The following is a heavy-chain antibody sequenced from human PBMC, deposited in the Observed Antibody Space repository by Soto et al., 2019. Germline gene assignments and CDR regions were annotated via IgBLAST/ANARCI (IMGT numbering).Heavy chain of an antibody. J-gene: IGHJ4*02. D-gene: IGHD6-13*01. CDR2: INAGNGNT. CDR3: ARGARIAPALLGS. Sequence: ASVKVSCKASGYTFTSYAMHWVRQAPGQRLEWMGWINAGNGNTKYSQKFQGRVTITRDTSASTAYMELSSLRSEDTAVYYCARGARIAPALLGSWGQGSLVIVSS. V-gene: IGHV1-3*01. CDR1: GYTFTSYA.